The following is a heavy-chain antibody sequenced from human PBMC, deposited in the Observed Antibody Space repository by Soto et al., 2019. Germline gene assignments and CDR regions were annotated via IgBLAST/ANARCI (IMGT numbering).Heavy chain of an antibody. J-gene: IGHJ6*02. CDR1: GFTFNTYA. Sequence: PGGSLRLSCAASGFTFNTYAMHWVRQAPGKGLEWLSIISSDGTNKYYADSVKGRFTISRDNSKNTLYLQMNSLRAEGTAVYCCARDPRWRSLEYYFGIDVWGQGNTVTLS. V-gene: IGHV3-30-3*01. CDR3: ARDPRWRSLEYYFGIDV. CDR2: ISSDGTNK. D-gene: IGHD3-3*01.